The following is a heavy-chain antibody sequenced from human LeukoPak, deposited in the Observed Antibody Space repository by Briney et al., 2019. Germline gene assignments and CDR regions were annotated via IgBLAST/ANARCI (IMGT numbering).Heavy chain of an antibody. Sequence: GGSLRLSCAASGFIFSNHWMTWVRQAPGKGLEWVANIKQDGSVKHYVDSAKGRFTISRDNAKNSLYLQMNSLRAEDTAVYYCARHSNGWSEGTYWGQGTLVTVTS. V-gene: IGHV3-7*03. J-gene: IGHJ4*02. CDR2: IKQDGSVK. D-gene: IGHD6-19*01. CDR1: GFIFSNHW. CDR3: ARHSNGWSEGTY.